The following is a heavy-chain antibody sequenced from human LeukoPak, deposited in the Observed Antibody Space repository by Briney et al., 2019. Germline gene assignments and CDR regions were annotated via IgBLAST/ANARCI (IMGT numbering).Heavy chain of an antibody. CDR3: AHRPELLYCSGGSCTTYFDY. Sequence: SGPTLVNPTQTLTLTCTFSGFSLSTSGVGVGWIRQPPGKALEWLALIYRDDDKRHNPFLKSRLTITKDSSKNQVVLTLTNMGPVDTATYYCAHRPELLYCSGGSCTTYFDYWGQGTLVTVSS. D-gene: IGHD2-15*01. CDR1: GFSLSTSGVG. J-gene: IGHJ4*02. V-gene: IGHV2-5*02. CDR2: IYRDDDK.